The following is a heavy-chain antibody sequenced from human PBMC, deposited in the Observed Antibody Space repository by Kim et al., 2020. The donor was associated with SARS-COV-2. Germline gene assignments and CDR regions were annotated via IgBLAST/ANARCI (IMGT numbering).Heavy chain of an antibody. Sequence: GGSLRLSCAASGFTVSSNYMSWVRQAPGKGLEWVSVIYSGGSTYYADSVKGRFTISRDNSKNTLYLQMNSLRAEDTAVYYCASTIVVVRGYYGMDVWGQGTTVTVSS. CDR1: GFTVSSNY. V-gene: IGHV3-66*01. J-gene: IGHJ6*02. CDR3: ASTIVVVRGYYGMDV. D-gene: IGHD3-22*01. CDR2: IYSGGST.